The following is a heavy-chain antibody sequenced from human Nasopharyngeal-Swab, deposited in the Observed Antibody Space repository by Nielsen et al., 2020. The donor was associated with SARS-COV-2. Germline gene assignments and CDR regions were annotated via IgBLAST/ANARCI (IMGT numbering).Heavy chain of an antibody. Sequence: GESLKISCAASGFTFSNYNMNWVRQAPGKGLEWVSSISSSTTYIYYADSVKGRFTISRDNAKNSLYLQMNSLRAEDTAVYYCARRRPILHLGEFSSSFDSWGQGTLVTVSS. CDR2: ISSSTTYI. D-gene: IGHD3-16*01. J-gene: IGHJ4*02. CDR1: GFTFSNYN. CDR3: ARRRPILHLGEFSSSFDS. V-gene: IGHV3-21*01.